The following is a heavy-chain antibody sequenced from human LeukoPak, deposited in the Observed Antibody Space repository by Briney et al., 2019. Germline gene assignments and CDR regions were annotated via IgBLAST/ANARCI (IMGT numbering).Heavy chain of an antibody. CDR3: ATGRPDILYYDSSGYPLY. D-gene: IGHD3-22*01. CDR2: FDPGDGET. Sequence: ASVKVSCKVSGYTLTELSMHWVRQAPGKGLEWMGGFDPGDGETIYAQKFQGRVTMTEDTSTDTAYMELSSLRSEDTAVYYCATGRPDILYYDSSGYPLYWGQGTLVTVSS. V-gene: IGHV1-24*01. J-gene: IGHJ4*02. CDR1: GYTLTELS.